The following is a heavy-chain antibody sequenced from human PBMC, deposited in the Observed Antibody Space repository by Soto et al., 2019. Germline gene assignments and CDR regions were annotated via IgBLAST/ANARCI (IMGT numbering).Heavy chain of an antibody. V-gene: IGHV1-2*02. CDR3: ARDADYYDSSWEPLDY. Sequence: SAKGSLKASVYALTSYHMHLVRQAPGQGLEWMGWINPNSGGTNYAQKFQGRFTMTRDTSISTAYMELRRLRSDDTAVYYCARDADYYDSSWEPLDYWGQGTLGTVSS. D-gene: IGHD3-22*01. CDR2: INPNSGGT. CDR1: VYALTSYH. J-gene: IGHJ4*02.